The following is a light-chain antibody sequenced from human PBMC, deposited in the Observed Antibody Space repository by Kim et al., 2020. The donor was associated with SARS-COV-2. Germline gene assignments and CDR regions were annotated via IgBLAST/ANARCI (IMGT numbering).Light chain of an antibody. Sequence: QPVLTQPPSVSGGPGQRVTIPCTGSASNLGAGYDVYWYQVAPGTAPKLLIYGDNNRPSGVSDRFSGSKTGTSASLAITGLQAEDEAEYYCQSYDSGLNWVFGGGTQVTVL. CDR1: ASNLGAGYD. CDR3: QSYDSGLNWV. CDR2: GDN. V-gene: IGLV1-40*01. J-gene: IGLJ3*02.